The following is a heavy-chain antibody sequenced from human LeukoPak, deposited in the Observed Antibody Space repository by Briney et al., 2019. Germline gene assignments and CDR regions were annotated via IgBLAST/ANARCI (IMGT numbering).Heavy chain of an antibody. CDR3: SKLSSGWYDYYFDY. J-gene: IGHJ4*02. V-gene: IGHV3-23*01. CDR1: GFTFGIYA. D-gene: IGHD6-19*01. Sequence: GVSLRLSCAPSGFTFGIYAVIGLPDAPGGGREGVSAISGSGCSTYYAHCVKSRFTISRDNSKNMLYLQMNSLIAEDTAVYYCSKLSSGWYDYYFDYWGQGTLVTVSS. CDR2: ISGSGCST.